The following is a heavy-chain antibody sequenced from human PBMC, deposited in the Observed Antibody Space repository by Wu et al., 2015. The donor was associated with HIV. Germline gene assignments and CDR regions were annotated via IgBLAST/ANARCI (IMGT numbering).Heavy chain of an antibody. J-gene: IGHJ4*02. D-gene: IGHD6-19*01. CDR1: GYIFSDYG. CDR3: ARDPQEVSGWYTH. V-gene: IGHV1-2*02. CDR2: INPSSGDT. Sequence: VQLMQSGGEVKKPGASVKVACKSSGYIFSDYGINWVRQAPGEGLEWMGWINPSSGDTSYSQKLQSRVTMTRDTSISTVYMELSRLRFDDAAVYYCARDPQEVSGWYTHWGQGTLVTVSS.